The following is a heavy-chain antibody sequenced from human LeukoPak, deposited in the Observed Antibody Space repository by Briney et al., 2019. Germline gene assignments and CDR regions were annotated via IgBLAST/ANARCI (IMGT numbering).Heavy chain of an antibody. J-gene: IGHJ4*02. CDR2: ISGSGDNT. CDR1: GFTFSSYG. D-gene: IGHD3-9*01. Sequence: GGSLRLSCAASGFTFSSYGMSWVRQAPGKGLEWVSVISGSGDNTHYADSVKGRFTISRDNSKNTLYLQMNSLRAEDTAVYYCAGVLRYFDWLLYGRTDHGDYWGQGTLVTVSS. CDR3: AGVLRYFDWLLYGRTDHGDY. V-gene: IGHV3-23*01.